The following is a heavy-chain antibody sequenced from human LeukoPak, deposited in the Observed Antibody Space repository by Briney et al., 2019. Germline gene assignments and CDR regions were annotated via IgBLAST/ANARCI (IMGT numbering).Heavy chain of an antibody. CDR3: ARGRYCSGGSCYLWFDP. D-gene: IGHD2-15*01. CDR2: IIPIFGTA. Sequence: ASVKVSCKASGGTFSSYAISWVRQAPGQGLEWMGGIIPIFGTANYAQKFQGRVTITADKSTSTAYMELSSLRSEDTAVYYCARGRYCSGGSCYLWFDPWGQGTLVTVSS. CDR1: GGTFSSYA. J-gene: IGHJ5*02. V-gene: IGHV1-69*06.